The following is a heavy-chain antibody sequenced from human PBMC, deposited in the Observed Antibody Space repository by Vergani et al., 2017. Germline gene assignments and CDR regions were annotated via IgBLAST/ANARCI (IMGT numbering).Heavy chain of an antibody. CDR1: GFTFSRYA. CDR2: ISSNGGST. Sequence: EVQLVESGGGLVQPGGSLRLSCSASGFTFSRYAMHWVRQAPGKGLEYVSAISSNGGSTYYADSVKGRFTISRDNSKNTLYLQMSSLRAEDTAVYYCVKASLAAAELAGHWGQGTLVTVSS. J-gene: IGHJ4*02. CDR3: VKASLAAAELAGH. V-gene: IGHV3-64D*06. D-gene: IGHD6-13*01.